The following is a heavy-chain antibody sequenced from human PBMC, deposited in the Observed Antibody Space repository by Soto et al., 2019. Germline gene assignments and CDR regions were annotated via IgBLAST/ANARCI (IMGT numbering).Heavy chain of an antibody. CDR2: INAGNGNT. CDR3: ASSGSYWGIDY. J-gene: IGHJ4*02. CDR1: GYTFTSYA. D-gene: IGHD1-26*01. Sequence: QVQLVQSGAEEKKPGASVKVSCKASGYTFTSYAMHWVRQAPGQRLEWMGWINAGNGNTKYSQKFQGRVTITRDTSASTAYMELSSRRSEDTAVSYCASSGSYWGIDYWGQGTLVTVSS. V-gene: IGHV1-3*05.